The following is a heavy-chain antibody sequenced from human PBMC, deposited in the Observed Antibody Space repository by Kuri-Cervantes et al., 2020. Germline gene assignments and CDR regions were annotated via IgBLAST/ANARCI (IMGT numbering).Heavy chain of an antibody. CDR1: GGTFSSYA. Sequence: ASVKVSCKASGGTFSSYAISWVRRAPGQGLEWMGWISAYNGNTNYAQKLQGRVTMTTDTSTSTAYMELRSLRSDDTAVYYCARIGCCSSTSCYDYWGRGTLVTVSS. J-gene: IGHJ4*02. CDR2: ISAYNGNT. CDR3: ARIGCCSSTSCYDY. D-gene: IGHD2-2*01. V-gene: IGHV1-18*01.